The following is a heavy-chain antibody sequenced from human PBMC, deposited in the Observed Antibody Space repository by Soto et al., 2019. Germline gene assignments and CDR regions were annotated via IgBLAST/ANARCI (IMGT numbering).Heavy chain of an antibody. CDR2: ISSNGGST. J-gene: IGHJ4*02. CDR3: ARDPIDY. V-gene: IGHV3-64*01. CDR1: GFTFSSYA. Sequence: SGGSLRLSCAASGFTFSSYAMHWVRQAPGKGLEYVSAISSNGGSTYYANSVKGRFTISRDNSKNTLYLQMGSLRAEDMAVYYCARDPIDYWGQGTLVTVSS.